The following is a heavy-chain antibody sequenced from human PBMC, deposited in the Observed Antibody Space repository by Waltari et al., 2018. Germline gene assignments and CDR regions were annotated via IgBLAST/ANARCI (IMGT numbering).Heavy chain of an antibody. CDR2: IYYSGST. Sequence: QLQLQESGPGLVKPSETLSLTCTVSGGSISSSSYYWGWIRQPPGKGLEWIGSIYYSGSTYYNPSLKSRVTISVDTSKNQFSMKLSSVTAADTAVYYCARQQSPENNWFDPWGQGTLVTVSS. CDR3: ARQQSPENNWFDP. D-gene: IGHD6-13*01. J-gene: IGHJ5*02. CDR1: GGSISSSSYY. V-gene: IGHV4-39*07.